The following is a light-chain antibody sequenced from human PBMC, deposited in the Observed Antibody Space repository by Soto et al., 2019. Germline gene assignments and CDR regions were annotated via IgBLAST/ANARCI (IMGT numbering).Light chain of an antibody. V-gene: IGLV1-40*01. CDR2: GDT. Sequence: QSVLTQPPSVSGAPGQRVTISCTGSSSNIGAGYDVSWYQQLPGTGPKFLLYGDTNRPSGVPDRFSGSKSGTSASLAITGLQAEDEADYYCQSYDSRLSGYVFGTGTKVTVL. J-gene: IGLJ1*01. CDR3: QSYDSRLSGYV. CDR1: SSNIGAGYD.